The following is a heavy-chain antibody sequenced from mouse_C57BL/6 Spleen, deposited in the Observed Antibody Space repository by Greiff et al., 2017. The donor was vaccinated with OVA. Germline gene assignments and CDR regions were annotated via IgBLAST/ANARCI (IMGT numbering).Heavy chain of an antibody. Sequence: EVKVVESGGGLVKPGGSLKLSCAASGFTFSDYGMHWVRQAPEKGLEWVAYISSGSSTIYYADTVKGRFTISRDNAKNTLFLQMTSLRSEDTAMYYCARCSSYVLWYFDVWGTGTTVTVSS. CDR1: GFTFSDYG. D-gene: IGHD1-1*01. CDR3: ARCSSYVLWYFDV. V-gene: IGHV5-17*01. J-gene: IGHJ1*03. CDR2: ISSGSSTI.